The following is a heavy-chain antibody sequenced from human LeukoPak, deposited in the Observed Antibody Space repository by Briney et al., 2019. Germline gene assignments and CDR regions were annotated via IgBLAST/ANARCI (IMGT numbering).Heavy chain of an antibody. CDR3: ARDKEEAFDI. V-gene: IGHV3-21*04. J-gene: IGHJ3*02. CDR2: ISSSSSYI. CDR1: GFAFSSYS. Sequence: GGSLRLSCAASGFAFSSYSMHWVRQAPGKGLEWVSSISSSSSYIYYADSVKGRFTISRDNAKNSLYLQMNSLRAEDTAVYYCARDKEEAFDIWGQGTMVTVSS.